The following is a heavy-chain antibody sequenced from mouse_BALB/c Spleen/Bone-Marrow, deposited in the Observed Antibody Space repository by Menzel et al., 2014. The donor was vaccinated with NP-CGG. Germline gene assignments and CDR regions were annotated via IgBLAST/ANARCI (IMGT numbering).Heavy chain of an antibody. CDR2: IRNTANGYKT. Sequence: EVQRVESGGGLVQPGGSLRLSCATSGFTFTDYYMNWVSQPPGKALEWLGFIRNTANGYKTEYSTSVKGRLTISRDNSQSILDLQRNTMRGEDSATYYCARDKGSVFLDYWGQGTTLTVSS. J-gene: IGHJ2*01. CDR3: ARDKGSVFLDY. CDR1: GFTFTDYY. D-gene: IGHD1-3*01. V-gene: IGHV7-3*02.